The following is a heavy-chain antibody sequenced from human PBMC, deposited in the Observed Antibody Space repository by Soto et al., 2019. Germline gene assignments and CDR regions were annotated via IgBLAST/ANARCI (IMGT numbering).Heavy chain of an antibody. V-gene: IGHV3-30-3*01. CDR2: ISYDGSNK. CDR1: GVTFSNYP. Sequence: GGSLRLSCAASGVTFSNYPMHWVRQAPGKGLEWVALISYDGSNKYYADSVKGRFTISRDNSKNTLYLQMNSLRAEDTAVYYCATSGSWPYYFDYWGQGTLVTVSS. D-gene: IGHD3-10*01. CDR3: ATSGSWPYYFDY. J-gene: IGHJ4*02.